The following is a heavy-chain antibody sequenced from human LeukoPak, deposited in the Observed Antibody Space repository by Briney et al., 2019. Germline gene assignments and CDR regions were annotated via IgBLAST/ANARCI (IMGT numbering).Heavy chain of an antibody. CDR2: ISSSSSYI. CDR3: ARGVAAAGTVSSWFDP. J-gene: IGHJ5*02. Sequence: GGSLRLSCAASGFTFSSYSMNWVRQAPGKGLEWVSSISSSSSYIYYADSVKGRFTISRDNAKNSLYLQMNSLRAEDTAVYYCARGVAAAGTVSSWFDPWAREPWSPSPQ. D-gene: IGHD6-13*01. V-gene: IGHV3-21*01. CDR1: GFTFSSYS.